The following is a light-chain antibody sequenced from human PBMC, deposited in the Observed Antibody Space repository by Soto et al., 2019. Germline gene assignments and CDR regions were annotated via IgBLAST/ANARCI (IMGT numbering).Light chain of an antibody. Sequence: EIVVTQSPATLSVSPGERTTLSCRASQSVSSNLAWYQQKPGQASRLLIYGASTRATGIPARFSGSGPGTEFTLTITSLEPEDFAVYHCQQSSNWPPEITFGQGTRLEIK. CDR2: GAS. V-gene: IGKV3-15*01. J-gene: IGKJ5*01. CDR3: QQSSNWPPEIT. CDR1: QSVSSN.